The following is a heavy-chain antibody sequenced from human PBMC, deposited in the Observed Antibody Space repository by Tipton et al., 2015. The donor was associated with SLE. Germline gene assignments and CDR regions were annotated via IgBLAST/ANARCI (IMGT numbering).Heavy chain of an antibody. J-gene: IGHJ6*03. Sequence: LRLSCTVSGGSMSTSSYYWDWIRQPPGKGLEWMGSIYYSGSTYYNPSPKSRVTISVDTSKNQFSLKLSSVTAADTAVYYCAEVRGSYYMDVWGKGTTVTVSS. V-gene: IGHV4-39*01. CDR3: AEVRGSYYMDV. D-gene: IGHD3-10*01. CDR1: GGSMSTSSYY. CDR2: IYYSGST.